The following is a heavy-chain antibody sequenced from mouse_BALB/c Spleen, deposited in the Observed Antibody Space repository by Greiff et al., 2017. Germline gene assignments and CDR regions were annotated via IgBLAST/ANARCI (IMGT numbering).Heavy chain of an antibody. CDR1: GFTFSSYA. Sequence: EVMLVESGGDLVKPGGSLKLSCAASGFTFSSYAMSWVRQTPEKRLEWVASISSGGSTYYPDSVKGRFTISRDNARNILYLQMSSLRSEDTAMYYCAREGYGSSLFAYWGQGTLVTVSA. CDR3: AREGYGSSLFAY. J-gene: IGHJ3*01. V-gene: IGHV5-6-5*01. CDR2: ISSGGST. D-gene: IGHD1-1*01.